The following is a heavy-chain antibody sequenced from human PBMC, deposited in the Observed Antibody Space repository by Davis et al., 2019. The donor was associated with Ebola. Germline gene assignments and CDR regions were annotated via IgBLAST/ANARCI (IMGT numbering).Heavy chain of an antibody. CDR2: IYYTGST. CDR1: GGSVSSGSHY. CDR3: ATLITISGVLIGNWFDP. V-gene: IGHV4-61*01. J-gene: IGHJ5*02. D-gene: IGHD3-3*01. Sequence: PSETLSLTCTVSGGSVSSGSHYWSWLRQPPGKGLEWIGYIYYTGSTNSNPSLKSRVTISVDTSKNQFSLKLSSVTAADTAVYYCATLITISGVLIGNWFDPWGQGTLVTVSS.